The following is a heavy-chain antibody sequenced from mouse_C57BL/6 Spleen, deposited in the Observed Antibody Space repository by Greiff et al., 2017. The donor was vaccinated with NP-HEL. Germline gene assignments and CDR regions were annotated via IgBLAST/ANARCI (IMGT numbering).Heavy chain of an antibody. CDR1: GFTFTAYY. V-gene: IGHV7-3*01. J-gene: IGHJ1*03. CDR2: IRNKANGYTT. CDR3: AGYKSGDWYFDV. Sequence: EVQGVESGGGLVQPGGSLSLSCAASGFTFTAYYMSWVRQPPGKALEWLGLIRNKANGYTTEYSASVKGRFTISRDNSQSMLYLQMNALRAEDSATYYCAGYKSGDWYFDVWGTGTTVTVSS.